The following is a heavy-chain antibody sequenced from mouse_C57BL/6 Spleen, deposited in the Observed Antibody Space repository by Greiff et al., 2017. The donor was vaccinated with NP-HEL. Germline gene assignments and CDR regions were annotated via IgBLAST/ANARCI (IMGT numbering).Heavy chain of an antibody. CDR2: INPSTGGT. D-gene: IGHD2-1*01. Sequence: VQLKQSGPELVKPGASVKISCKASGYSFTGYYMNWVKQSPEKSLEWIGEINPSTGGTTYNQKFKAKATLTVDKSSSTAYMQLKSLTSEESAVNYCASNYGNFAYWGQGTLVTVSA. CDR3: ASNYGNFAY. J-gene: IGHJ3*01. CDR1: GYSFTGYY. V-gene: IGHV1-42*01.